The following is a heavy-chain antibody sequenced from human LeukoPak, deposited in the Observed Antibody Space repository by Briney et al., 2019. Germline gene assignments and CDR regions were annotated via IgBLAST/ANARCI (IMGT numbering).Heavy chain of an antibody. CDR1: GFTFSTYW. CDR3: ARAVTSTEGY. CDR2: LNQDGSEK. Sequence: GGSLRLSCAASGFTFSTYWMTWVRQAPGKGLEWVASLNQDGSEKYYVDSVKGRFTISIDNAQKSLYLEMKSLSAKDTAVYYCARAVTSTEGYWGQGTLVTVSS. V-gene: IGHV3-7*03. J-gene: IGHJ4*02.